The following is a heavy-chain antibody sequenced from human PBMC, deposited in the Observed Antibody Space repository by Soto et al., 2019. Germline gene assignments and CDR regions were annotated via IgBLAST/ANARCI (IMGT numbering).Heavy chain of an antibody. CDR1: GGSISSSSFY. CDR2: IYYSGST. Sequence: SETLCLTCTVSGGSISSSSFYWGWIRKPPGKGLEWIGSIYYSGSTYYNPSLKSRVTISVDTSKNQFSLKLSSVTAAATAVHYFPSLPPCATDTDTTDIYTLGQGALVTISS. CDR3: PSLPPCATDTDTTDIYT. J-gene: IGHJ5*01. V-gene: IGHV4-39*01. D-gene: IGHD4-17*01.